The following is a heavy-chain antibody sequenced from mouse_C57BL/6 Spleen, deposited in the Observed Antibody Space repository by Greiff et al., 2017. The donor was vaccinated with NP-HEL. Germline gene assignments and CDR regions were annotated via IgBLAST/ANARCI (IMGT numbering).Heavy chain of an antibody. J-gene: IGHJ4*01. D-gene: IGHD4-1*01. CDR1: GYTFTSYW. CDR3: ARSRTGTYAMDY. V-gene: IGHV1-69*01. CDR2: IDPSDSYT. Sequence: QVQLKQPGAELVMPGASVKLSCKASGYTFTSYWMHWVKQRPGQGLEWIGEIDPSDSYTNYNQKFKGKSTLTVDKSSSTAYMQLSSLTSEDSAVYYCARSRTGTYAMDYWGQGTSVTVSS.